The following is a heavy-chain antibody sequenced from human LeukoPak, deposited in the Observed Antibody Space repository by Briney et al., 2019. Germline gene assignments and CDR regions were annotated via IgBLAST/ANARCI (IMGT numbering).Heavy chain of an antibody. J-gene: IGHJ3*02. V-gene: IGHV4-34*01. D-gene: IGHD2-2*01. CDR2: INHSGST. Sequence: GSLRLSCAASGFTFSSYSMNWVRQAPGKGLEWIGEINHSGSTNYNPSLKSRVTISVDTSKNQFSLKLSSVTAADTAVYYCARRASLYCSSTSCYRGAFDIWGQGTMVTVSS. CDR1: GFTFSSYS. CDR3: ARRASLYCSSTSCYRGAFDI.